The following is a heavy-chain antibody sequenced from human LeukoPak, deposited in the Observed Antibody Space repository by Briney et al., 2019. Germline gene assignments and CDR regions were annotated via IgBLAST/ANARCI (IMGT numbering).Heavy chain of an antibody. CDR1: GASIIGYY. V-gene: IGHV4-59*01. Sequence: ETLAGNRTVSGASIIGYYWTWIRQPPGKGLEWIGYIYYTGTTNYNPSLRSRVTISVDTSKNQFSLKLSSVTAADTAVYYCARLYGLGMYWIELYSWG. CDR2: IYYTGTT. D-gene: IGHD3-16*01. J-gene: IGHJ5*01. CDR3: ARLYGLGMYWIELYS.